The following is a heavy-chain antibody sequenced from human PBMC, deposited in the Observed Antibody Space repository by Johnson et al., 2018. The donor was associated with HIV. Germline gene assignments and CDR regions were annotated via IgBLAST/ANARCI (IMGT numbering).Heavy chain of an antibody. CDR1: GFTFSSYA. CDR3: ASQPGDAFDI. Sequence: QVKLVESGGGVVQPGRSLRLSCAASGFTFSSYAMHWVRQAPGKGLEWVAVISYDGSNKYYADSVKGRFTISRDNSKNTLYLQMNSLRAEDTAVYYCASQPGDAFDIWGQGTMVTVSS. J-gene: IGHJ3*02. V-gene: IGHV3-30*04. CDR2: ISYDGSNK.